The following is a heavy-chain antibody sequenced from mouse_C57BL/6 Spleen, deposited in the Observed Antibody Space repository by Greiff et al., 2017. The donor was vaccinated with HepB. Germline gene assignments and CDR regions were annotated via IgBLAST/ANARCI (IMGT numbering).Heavy chain of an antibody. CDR2: IRNKANGYTT. CDR1: GFTFTDYY. V-gene: IGHV7-3*01. Sequence: EVQLVESGGGLVQPGGSLSLSCAASGFTFTDYYMSWVRQPPGKALEWLGFIRNKANGYTTEYSASVKGRFTISRDNSQSILYLQMNALRAEDSATYYCASSPYYEGSMDYWGQGTSVTVSS. D-gene: IGHD2-3*01. J-gene: IGHJ4*01. CDR3: ASSPYYEGSMDY.